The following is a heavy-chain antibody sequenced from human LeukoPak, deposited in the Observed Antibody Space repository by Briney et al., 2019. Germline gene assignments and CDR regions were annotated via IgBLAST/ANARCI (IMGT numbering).Heavy chain of an antibody. J-gene: IGHJ6*03. V-gene: IGHV4-59*12. Sequence: PSETLSLTCTVSGGSISSYYWSWIRQPPGKGLEWIGYIYYSGSTNYNPSLKSRVTISVDTSKNQFSLKLSSVAAADTAVYYCASERRGYYYYYYMDVWGKGTTVTVSS. CDR2: IYYSGST. CDR1: GGSISSYY. CDR3: ASERRGYYYYYYMDV.